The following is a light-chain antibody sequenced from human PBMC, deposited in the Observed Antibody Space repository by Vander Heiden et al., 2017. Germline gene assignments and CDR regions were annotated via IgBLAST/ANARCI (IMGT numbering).Light chain of an antibody. J-gene: IGKJ1*01. V-gene: IGKV1-17*01. CDR3: RQYYSYPLT. CDR2: AAS. Sequence: DIHITQSPCSLAASAGDRVTNTCRASQDIRNDLGWYQQKPGKAPKRLIYAASSLQSGVPSRFSGSGSGTEFTLTISSLQPEDFATYYCRQYYSYPLTFGQGTKVEIK. CDR1: QDIRND.